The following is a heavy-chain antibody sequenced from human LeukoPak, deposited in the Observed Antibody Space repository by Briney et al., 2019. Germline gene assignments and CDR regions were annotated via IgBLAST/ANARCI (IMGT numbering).Heavy chain of an antibody. V-gene: IGHV4-39*01. CDR3: TRLLRSIDAFDN. J-gene: IGHJ3*02. CDR2: IYYSGNT. CDR1: GVSISSSSSY. D-gene: IGHD2/OR15-2a*01. Sequence: SETLSLTCTVSGVSISSSSSYWGWIRQPPGKGLEWIGSIYYSGNTYYNPSLRSRVTISVDTSKNQFSLKLSSVTAADTALYYCTRLLRSIDAFDNWGQGTMVTVSS.